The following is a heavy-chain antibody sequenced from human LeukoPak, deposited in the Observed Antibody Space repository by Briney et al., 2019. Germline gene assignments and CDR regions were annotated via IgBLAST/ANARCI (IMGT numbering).Heavy chain of an antibody. J-gene: IGHJ3*02. V-gene: IGHV4-59*01. CDR2: IYYSGST. D-gene: IGHD3-3*01. Sequence: PSEILSLTCTVSGGSISSYYWSWIRQPPGKGLEWIGYIYYSGSTNYNPSLKSRVTISVDTSKNQFSLKLSSVTAADTAVYYCARGPLLEWLLHAFDIWGQGTMVTVSS. CDR3: ARGPLLEWLLHAFDI. CDR1: GGSISSYY.